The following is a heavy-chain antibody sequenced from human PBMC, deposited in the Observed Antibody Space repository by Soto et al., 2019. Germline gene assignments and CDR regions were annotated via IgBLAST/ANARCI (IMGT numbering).Heavy chain of an antibody. V-gene: IGHV1-69*13. J-gene: IGHJ6*02. CDR1: GGTFSRYG. D-gene: IGHD6-6*01. CDR2: IIPIFGTA. CDR3: ARVRIAARTYYYYGMDV. Sequence: SVKVSCKASGGTFSRYGISWVLQSPVQVLEWMGGIIPIFGTANYAQKFQGRVTITADESTSTAYMELSSLRSEDTAVYYCARVRIAARTYYYYGMDVWGQGTTVTVSS.